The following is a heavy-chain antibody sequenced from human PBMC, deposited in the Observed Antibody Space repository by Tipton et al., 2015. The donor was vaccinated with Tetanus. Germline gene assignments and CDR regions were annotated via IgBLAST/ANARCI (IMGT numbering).Heavy chain of an antibody. CDR3: VSGSALDY. CDR2: ISSTSRYI. V-gene: IGHV3-21*06. D-gene: IGHD6-25*01. Sequence: GSLRLSCVVSGFSFSNYRMNWVRQAPGRGLEWVSSISSTSRYIYYADSVKGRFTISRDNAKNSLFLQMSSLRGDDTAVYYCVSGSALDYWGQGTLITVSS. CDR1: GFSFSNYR. J-gene: IGHJ4*02.